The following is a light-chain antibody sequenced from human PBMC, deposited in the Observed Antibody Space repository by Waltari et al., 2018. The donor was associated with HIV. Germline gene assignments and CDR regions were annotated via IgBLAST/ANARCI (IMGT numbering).Light chain of an antibody. CDR3: AAYIGPWV. CDR2: YNN. CDR1: SSNIGSNT. V-gene: IGLV1-44*01. J-gene: IGLJ3*02. Sequence: QSVLTQPPSASGTPGQRVTISCSGSSSNIGSNTVNWYQQLPGTSPKLLIYYNNQRPSGVPDRFSGSKSGDTASLIISGLQAEDEADYFCAAYIGPWVFGGGTRLTV.